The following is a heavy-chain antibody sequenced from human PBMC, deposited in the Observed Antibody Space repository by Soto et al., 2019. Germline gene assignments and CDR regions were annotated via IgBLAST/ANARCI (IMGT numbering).Heavy chain of an antibody. J-gene: IGHJ5*01. D-gene: IGHD3-16*01. Sequence: QVQLQESGPGLVKPSETLSLTCTVSGGSISSYYWSWIRQPPGKGLEWIGYIYYSGSTNYNPSLMSCVTRSVDTSKTERSPEPSSVTTADPAVYYCPREELGECSWFDYWGHGTLVTFAS. CDR3: PREELGECSWFDY. CDR1: GGSISSYY. V-gene: IGHV4-59*01. CDR2: IYYSGST.